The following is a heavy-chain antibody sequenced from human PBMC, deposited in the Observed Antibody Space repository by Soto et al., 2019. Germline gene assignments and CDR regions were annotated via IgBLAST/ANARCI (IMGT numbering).Heavy chain of an antibody. CDR1: GFTVSSTY. J-gene: IGHJ6*02. D-gene: IGHD5-12*01. CDR2: IYSGGNT. CDR3: ARIPRRDGYNLYGMDV. V-gene: IGHV3-53*01. Sequence: GGSLRLSCAASGFTVSSTYMSWVRQAPGKGLEWVSVIYSGGNTYYGDSVKGRFSISRDNSKNTLYLQMNSLRAEDTAVYYCARIPRRDGYNLYGMDVGGQGTTVTVSS.